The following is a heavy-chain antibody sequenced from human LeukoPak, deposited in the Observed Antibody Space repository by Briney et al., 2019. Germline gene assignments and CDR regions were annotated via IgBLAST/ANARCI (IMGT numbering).Heavy chain of an antibody. D-gene: IGHD5-18*01. CDR2: ISRDGGST. V-gene: IGHV3-43*01. CDR3: AKGGYNYGFFDY. J-gene: IGHJ4*02. CDR1: GFTFDDYT. Sequence: PGGSLRLSCAASGFTFDDYTMHWVRQAPGKGLEWVSLISRDGGSTYYADSVKGRFTISRDNSKNSLYLQMNSLRAEDTALYFCAKGGYNYGFFDYWGQGTLVTVSS.